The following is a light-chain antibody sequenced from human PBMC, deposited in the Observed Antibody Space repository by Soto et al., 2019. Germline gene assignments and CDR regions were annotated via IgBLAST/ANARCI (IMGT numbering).Light chain of an antibody. V-gene: IGKV1-17*01. CDR3: QQAKSSPIT. J-gene: IGKJ5*01. CDR2: ATS. Sequence: DIQLTQSPSSLSASVGDRVNITCRAGQGIRNDLGWYXQNXXXSPNRXIYATSSLKSGVPSRVSGXGSGPDCTLTIGGLQPVDCLAYHCQQAKSSPITSCQGKGLEI. CDR1: QGIRND.